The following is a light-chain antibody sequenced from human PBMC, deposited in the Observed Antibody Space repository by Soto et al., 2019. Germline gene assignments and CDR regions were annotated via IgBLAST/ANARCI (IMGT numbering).Light chain of an antibody. CDR1: QSVSRD. V-gene: IGKV3-15*01. CDR3: QQYNNWPLP. J-gene: IGKJ4*01. CDR2: GAS. Sequence: EIVMTQSPATLSVSPGERATLSCRASQSVSRDLAWYQQKPGQAPRLLIYGASTRATGIPARFSGSGSGTEFTLTISSLQSEDFAVYYCQQYNNWPLPFGGGTKVEIK.